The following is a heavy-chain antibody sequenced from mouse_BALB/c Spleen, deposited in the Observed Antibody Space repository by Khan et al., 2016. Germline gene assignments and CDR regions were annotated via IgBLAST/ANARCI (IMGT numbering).Heavy chain of an antibody. CDR1: EYTFTNYG. V-gene: IGHV9-3*02. J-gene: IGHJ4*01. D-gene: IGHD2-13*01. CDR2: INTNTGEP. Sequence: QIQLVQSGPELKKPGETVKISCKASEYTFTNYGMNWVKQAPGKGLKWMGWINTNTGEPTYAEEFKGRFAFSLEASASTAYLQINNLKNEDLATYFCARTGDYPYYAMDYWGQGTSVTVSS. CDR3: ARTGDYPYYAMDY.